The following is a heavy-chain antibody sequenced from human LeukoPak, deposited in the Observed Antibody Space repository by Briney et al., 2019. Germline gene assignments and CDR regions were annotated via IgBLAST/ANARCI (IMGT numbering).Heavy chain of an antibody. D-gene: IGHD5-18*01. V-gene: IGHV3-9*01. CDR1: GFTFDDYA. Sequence: GGSLRLSCAASGFTFDDYAMHWVWQAPGKGLEWVSGISWNSGSIGYADSVKGRFTISRDNAKNSLYLQMNSLRAEDTALYYCAKARGYSYGYYYYGMDVWGQGTTVTVSS. CDR3: AKARGYSYGYYYYGMDV. CDR2: ISWNSGSI. J-gene: IGHJ6*02.